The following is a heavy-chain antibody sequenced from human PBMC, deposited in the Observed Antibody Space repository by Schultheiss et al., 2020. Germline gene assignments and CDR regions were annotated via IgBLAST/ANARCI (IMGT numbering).Heavy chain of an antibody. Sequence: SETLSLTCTVSGGSISSYYWSWIRQPPGKGLEWIGYIYYSGSTNYNPSLKSRVTISVDTSNNQFSLQLRSVTAADTAVYYCARLPYDTTQRGFDPWGQGTLVTVSS. J-gene: IGHJ5*02. CDR2: IYYSGST. V-gene: IGHV4-59*08. CDR1: GGSISSYY. CDR3: ARLPYDTTQRGFDP. D-gene: IGHD3-22*01.